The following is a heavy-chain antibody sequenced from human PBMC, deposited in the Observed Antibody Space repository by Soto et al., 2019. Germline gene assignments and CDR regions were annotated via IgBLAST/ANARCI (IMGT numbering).Heavy chain of an antibody. Sequence: EVQLVESGGGLVQPGRSLRLSCAASGFTFDDYAMHWVRQAPGKGLEWVSGISWNSGSIGYADSVKGRFTISRDNAKNSLYMQMNSLRAEDTALYYCAKVRALGGNGAFDIWGQGTMVTVSS. CDR3: AKVRALGGNGAFDI. CDR2: ISWNSGSI. D-gene: IGHD4-4*01. J-gene: IGHJ3*02. CDR1: GFTFDDYA. V-gene: IGHV3-9*01.